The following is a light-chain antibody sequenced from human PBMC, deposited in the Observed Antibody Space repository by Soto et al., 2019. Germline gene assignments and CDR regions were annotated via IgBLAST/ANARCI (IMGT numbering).Light chain of an antibody. J-gene: IGKJ1*01. CDR2: KAS. Sequence: DIPMTQSPSTLSGSVGDRVTITCRASQTISSWLAWYQQKPGKAPKLLIYKASTLKSGVPSRFSGSGSGTDFTLTISSLQHDDVVTYYCQHYNSYSEAFGQGTKVELK. CDR1: QTISSW. CDR3: QHYNSYSEA. V-gene: IGKV1-5*03.